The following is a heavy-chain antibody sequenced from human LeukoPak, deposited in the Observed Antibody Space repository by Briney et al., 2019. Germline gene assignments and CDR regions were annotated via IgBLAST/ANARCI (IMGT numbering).Heavy chain of an antibody. CDR3: ARESVPLYGMDV. J-gene: IGHJ6*02. V-gene: IGHV1-69*13. D-gene: IGHD4-17*01. CDR1: GGTFSSYA. CDR2: IIPIFGTA. Sequence: SVKVSCKASGGTFSSYAISWVRQAPGQGLEWVGGIIPIFGTANYAQKFQGRVTITADESTSTAYMELSSLRSEDTAVYYCARESVPLYGMDVWGQGTTVTVSS.